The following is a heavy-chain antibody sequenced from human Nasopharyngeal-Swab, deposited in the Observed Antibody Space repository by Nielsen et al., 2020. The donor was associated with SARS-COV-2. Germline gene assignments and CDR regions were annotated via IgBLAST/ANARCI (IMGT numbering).Heavy chain of an antibody. CDR2: NHYSGST. CDR1: GASLSSYY. V-gene: IGHV4-59*08. Sequence: SETLSLTCTVSGASLSSYYWSWIRQPPGKGLEWVAYNHYSGSTNYNPSLKSRVTMSVDTSKRQLSLMLTSVTAADTAVYYCARGFDYWGQGTLVTVSS. CDR3: ARGFDY. J-gene: IGHJ4*02.